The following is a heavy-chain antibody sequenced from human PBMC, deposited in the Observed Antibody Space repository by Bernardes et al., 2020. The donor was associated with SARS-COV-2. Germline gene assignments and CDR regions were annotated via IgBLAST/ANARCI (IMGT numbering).Heavy chain of an antibody. CDR3: AKWPRKPLLIVGATGLNWFDP. J-gene: IGHJ5*02. CDR2: ISGSGGST. Sequence: GGSLRLSRAASGFTFSSYAMSWVRQAPGKGLEWVSAISGSGGSTYYADSVKGRFTISRDNSKNTLYLQMNSLRAEDTAVYYCAKWPRKPLLIVGATGLNWFDPWGQGTLVTVSS. V-gene: IGHV3-23*01. CDR1: GFTFSSYA. D-gene: IGHD1-26*01.